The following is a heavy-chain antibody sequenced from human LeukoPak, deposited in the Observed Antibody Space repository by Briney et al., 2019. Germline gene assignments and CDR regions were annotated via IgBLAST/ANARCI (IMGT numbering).Heavy chain of an antibody. Sequence: SGPTLVNPTQTLTLTCTFSGFSLSTRGVGVNWIRQPPGKALEWLARIDWDDDKYFDTSLKTRLTISKDTSRNQVVLRMINMDPGDTATYYCARMGCGVYPNYFDFWGQGVLVTVSS. CDR1: GFSLSTRGVG. V-gene: IGHV2-70*11. J-gene: IGHJ4*02. CDR2: IDWDDDK. CDR3: ARMGCGVYPNYFDF. D-gene: IGHD3-10*01.